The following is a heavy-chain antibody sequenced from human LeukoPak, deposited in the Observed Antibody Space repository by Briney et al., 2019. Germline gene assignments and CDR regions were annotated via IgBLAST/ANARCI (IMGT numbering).Heavy chain of an antibody. Sequence: GASVKVSRKASGYTFTSNHIHCVRQAPGHGLEWMGVINPSGDSTSYAQKFQGRVTMTRDTSTSTVYMELSSLRSEDTAIYYCAKLAASETGEGSWGQGTLVTLSS. CDR2: INPSGDST. J-gene: IGHJ5*02. CDR3: AKLAASETGEGS. D-gene: IGHD6-13*01. CDR1: GYTFTSNH. V-gene: IGHV1-46*01.